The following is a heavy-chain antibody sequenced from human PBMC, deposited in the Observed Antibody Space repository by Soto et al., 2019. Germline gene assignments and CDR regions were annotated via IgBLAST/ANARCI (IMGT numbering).Heavy chain of an antibody. J-gene: IGHJ4*02. Sequence: ASVKFSCKASGYTFTSYGISWVRQAPGQGLEWMGWISAYNGNTNYAQKLQGRVTMTTDTSTSTAYMELRSLRSDDTAVYYCARDYCTNGVCYDSFDYWGQGTLVTVSS. CDR3: ARDYCTNGVCYDSFDY. CDR2: ISAYNGNT. CDR1: GYTFTSYG. V-gene: IGHV1-18*01. D-gene: IGHD2-8*01.